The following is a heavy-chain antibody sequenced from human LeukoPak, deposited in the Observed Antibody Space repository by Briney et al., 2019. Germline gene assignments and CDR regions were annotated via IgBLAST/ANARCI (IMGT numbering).Heavy chain of an antibody. Sequence: GGSLRLSCAASGFTVSSNYMSWVRQAPGKGLEWVSVIYSGGSTYYADSVKGRFTISRDNSKNTLYPQMNSLRAEDTAVYYCAAPLTGYYMWESYRTMHGMDVWGQGTTVTVSS. J-gene: IGHJ6*02. CDR2: IYSGGST. V-gene: IGHV3-66*01. CDR3: AAPLTGYYMWESYRTMHGMDV. CDR1: GFTVSSNY. D-gene: IGHD3-9*01.